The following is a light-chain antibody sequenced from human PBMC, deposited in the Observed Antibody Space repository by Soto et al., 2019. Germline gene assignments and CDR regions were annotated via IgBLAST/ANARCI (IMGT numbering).Light chain of an antibody. CDR1: SSDIGAYEH. CDR2: DVR. J-gene: IGLJ2*01. Sequence: QSALTQPSSMSGSPGQSITISCTGTSSDIGAYEHVSWYQQRPGRAPKVLIYDVRIRPSEVSNRFSGSKSGTSASLAITGLQGEDEGDYYCQSYDSNLSGSLFGGGTKLTVL. CDR3: QSYDSNLSGSL. V-gene: IGLV2-14*03.